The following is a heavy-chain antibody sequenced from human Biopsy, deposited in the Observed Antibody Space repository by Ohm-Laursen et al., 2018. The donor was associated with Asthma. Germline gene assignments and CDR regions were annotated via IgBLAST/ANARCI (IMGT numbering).Heavy chain of an antibody. Sequence: PSQTLSLTCVVSGGPISSGGYSWSWIRQPPGKGLEWIGYIYHSGSTYYNPSLKSRVTISVDRSKNQFSLKLSSVTAADTAVYYCARVKDGYNFDYWGQGTVVTVSS. CDR2: IYHSGST. D-gene: IGHD5-24*01. J-gene: IGHJ4*02. CDR1: GGPISSGGYS. CDR3: ARVKDGYNFDY. V-gene: IGHV4-30-2*01.